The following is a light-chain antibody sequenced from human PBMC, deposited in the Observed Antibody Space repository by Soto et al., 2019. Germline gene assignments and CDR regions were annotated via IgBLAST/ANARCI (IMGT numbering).Light chain of an antibody. V-gene: IGLV1-44*01. CDR1: SSNIGRNT. J-gene: IGLJ2*01. Sequence: QSALTQPPSASGTPGQRVTISCSGSSSNIGRNTVNWFQQLPGTAPKLLVYSDNQRPSGVPDRFSGSKSGTSASLAISGLRSGDEADYYCATWDHSLNGVVFGGGTKLTVL. CDR3: ATWDHSLNGVV. CDR2: SDN.